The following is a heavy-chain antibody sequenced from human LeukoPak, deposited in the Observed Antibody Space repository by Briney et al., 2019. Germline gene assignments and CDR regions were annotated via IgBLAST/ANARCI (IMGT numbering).Heavy chain of an antibody. Sequence: SGGSLRLSCAASGFTFSSYGMHWVRQAPGKGLEWVAVISYDGSNKYYADSVKGRFTISRDNSKNTLYLQMNSLRAEDTAVYYCAKEGYCSSTSCYMGSEYYYGMDVWGQGTTVTVSS. CDR1: GFTFSSYG. V-gene: IGHV3-30*18. CDR2: ISYDGSNK. D-gene: IGHD2-2*02. J-gene: IGHJ6*02. CDR3: AKEGYCSSTSCYMGSEYYYGMDV.